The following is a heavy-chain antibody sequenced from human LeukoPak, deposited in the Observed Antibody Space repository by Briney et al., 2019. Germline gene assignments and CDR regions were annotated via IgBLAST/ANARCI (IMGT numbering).Heavy chain of an antibody. D-gene: IGHD6-13*01. Sequence: SETLSLTCTVPGGSISSYYWSWIRQPAGKGLEWIGRIYTSGSTNYNPSLKSRVTMSVDTSKNQFSLKLSSVTAADTAVYYCARVLVRSRRFDPWGQGTLVTVSS. J-gene: IGHJ5*02. V-gene: IGHV4-4*07. CDR1: GGSISSYY. CDR3: ARVLVRSRRFDP. CDR2: IYTSGST.